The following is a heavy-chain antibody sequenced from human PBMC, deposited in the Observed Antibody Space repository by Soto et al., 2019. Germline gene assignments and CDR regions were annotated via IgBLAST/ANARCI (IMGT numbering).Heavy chain of an antibody. D-gene: IGHD5-12*01. V-gene: IGHV2-5*02. CDR1: GFSLNGNGVG. J-gene: IGHJ4*02. Sequence: SGPTLVNPTQTLTLTWDFSGFSLNGNGVGVGWIRQPTGKALEWLALIYWAGDLRYSPALKSRLTITQDPSKDQVVLTMTNMDPTDSGTYHCAHGYVQLLSTFHYFDSWGQGIRVTVSS. CDR2: IYWAGDL. CDR3: AHGYVQLLSTFHYFDS.